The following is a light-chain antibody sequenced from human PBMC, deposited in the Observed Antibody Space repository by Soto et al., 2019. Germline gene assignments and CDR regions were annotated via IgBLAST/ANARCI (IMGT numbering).Light chain of an antibody. CDR2: EVS. CDR1: SSDVGAYNY. Sequence: QSALTQPASVSGSPGQSITISCTGTSSDVGAYNYVSWYRQHPGKAPKLMIYEVSNGPSGISKRFSGSKSGNTASLTISGLQAEDEAYYYCSSYTQFSTLVFGGGTKLTVL. CDR3: SSYTQFSTLV. J-gene: IGLJ3*02. V-gene: IGLV2-14*01.